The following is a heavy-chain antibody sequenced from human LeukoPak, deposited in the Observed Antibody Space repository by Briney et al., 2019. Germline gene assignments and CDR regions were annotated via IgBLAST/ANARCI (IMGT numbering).Heavy chain of an antibody. D-gene: IGHD2-15*01. CDR1: GFSFSTSW. V-gene: IGHV3-7*01. J-gene: IGHJ5*02. CDR3: ARLGVVATGPIWFDP. CDR2: IKGDGTQK. Sequence: GGSLRLSCAASGFSFSTSWMSWVRQAPGKGLEWVANIKGDGTQKYYVDSVEGRFTISRDNAKNSLYLQMNSLRAEDTAVYYCARLGVVATGPIWFDPWGQGTLVTVSS.